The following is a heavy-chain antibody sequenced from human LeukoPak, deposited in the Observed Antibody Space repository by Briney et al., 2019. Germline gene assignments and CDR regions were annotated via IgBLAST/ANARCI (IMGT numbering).Heavy chain of an antibody. CDR2: ISPDGSQT. CDR1: GFSLSNYW. CDR3: VRSLRSADF. Sequence: GGSLRLSCAASGFSLSNYWMHWVRQAPGKGLRWVSQISPDGSQTFYADSVKGRFTISRDNAKNTLFLQMDSLRAEDTALYYCVRSLRSADFWGQGTLVTVSS. V-gene: IGHV3-74*01. D-gene: IGHD5/OR15-5a*01. J-gene: IGHJ4*02.